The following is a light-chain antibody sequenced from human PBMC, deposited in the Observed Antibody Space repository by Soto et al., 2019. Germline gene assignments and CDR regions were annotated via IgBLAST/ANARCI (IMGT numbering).Light chain of an antibody. V-gene: IGKV3-11*01. Sequence: EIVLTQSPATLSLSPGERATLSCRASQSVRTYLAWYQQKPGQAPRLLIYDVSKRATGIPARFSGSGSGTDFTLTNSSLEPEDFEVYYCQQRDNWPLTFGQGTRLEIK. CDR3: QQRDNWPLT. J-gene: IGKJ5*01. CDR2: DVS. CDR1: QSVRTY.